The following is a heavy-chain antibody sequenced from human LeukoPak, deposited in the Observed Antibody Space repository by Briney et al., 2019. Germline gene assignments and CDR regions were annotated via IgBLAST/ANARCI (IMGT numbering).Heavy chain of an antibody. CDR2: IYYSGST. CDR1: GGSISSGGYY. J-gene: IGHJ3*02. D-gene: IGHD1-26*01. CDR3: ARGGYSGSYTAFDI. V-gene: IGHV4-31*03. Sequence: SQTLSLTCTVSGGSISSGGYYWSRIRQHPGKGLEWIGYIYYSGSTYYNPSLKSRVTISVDTSKNQFSLKLSSVTAADTAVYYCARGGYSGSYTAFDIWGQGTMVTVSS.